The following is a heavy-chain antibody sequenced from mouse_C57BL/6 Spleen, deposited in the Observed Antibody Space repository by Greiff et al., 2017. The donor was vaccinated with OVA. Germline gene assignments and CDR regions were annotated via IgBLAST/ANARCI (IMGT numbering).Heavy chain of an antibody. CDR2: ISHKANGSTS. Sequence: EVLLVESGGGLVQPGGSVSLSCAASGFTFTDYYMSWVRQPPGKALEWFGFISHKANGSTSEYSASVKGRFTISRDNSQSILYTQMNALRGEDSATYYCERCYRSAYFAMGYWGQGTSVTVSS. CDR3: ERCYRSAYFAMGY. D-gene: IGHD1-1*01. J-gene: IGHJ4*01. V-gene: IGHV7-3*01. CDR1: GFTFTDYY.